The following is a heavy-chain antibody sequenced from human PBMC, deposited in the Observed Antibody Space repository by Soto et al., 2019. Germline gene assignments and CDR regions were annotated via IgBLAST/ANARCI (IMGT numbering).Heavy chain of an antibody. Sequence: QVQLVESGGGVVQPGRSLRLSCAASGFTFSSYGMHWVRQAPGKGLEWVAIISWDGNNKYYADSVKGRFTISRDSSKNTLFLQMNSLRAEDTAVYYCAKGGGSSARYFDRWGQGTLGTVSS. CDR3: AKGGGSSARYFDR. D-gene: IGHD6-6*01. CDR1: GFTFSSYG. V-gene: IGHV3-30*18. CDR2: ISWDGNNK. J-gene: IGHJ5*02.